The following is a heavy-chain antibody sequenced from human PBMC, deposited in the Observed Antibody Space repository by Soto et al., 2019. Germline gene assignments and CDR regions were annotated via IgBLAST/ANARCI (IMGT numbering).Heavy chain of an antibody. J-gene: IGHJ4*02. Sequence: GGSLRLSCAASGFIFDDYAMHWVRQAPGKGLEWVSGISWNSGSIGYADSVKGRFTISRDNAKNSLYLQMNSLRAEDTALYYCARAITIFGDLDYWGQGTLVTVSS. V-gene: IGHV3-9*01. CDR2: ISWNSGSI. D-gene: IGHD3-3*01. CDR1: GFIFDDYA. CDR3: ARAITIFGDLDY.